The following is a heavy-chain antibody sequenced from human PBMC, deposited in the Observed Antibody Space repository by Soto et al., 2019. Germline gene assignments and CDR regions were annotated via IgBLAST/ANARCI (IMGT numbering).Heavy chain of an antibody. CDR2: SSAYNGHT. J-gene: IGHJ6*02. Sequence: QVQLVQSGAEVKKPGASVKVSCKASGYTFTNYGISWVRQAPGQGLEWMGWSSAYNGHTNYAPKFQGRVTMTAEISTSTAYMEVRSLRSDDTAVYYCARDSVDVWGQGTTVTVPS. V-gene: IGHV1-18*01. CDR3: ARDSVDV. CDR1: GYTFTNYG.